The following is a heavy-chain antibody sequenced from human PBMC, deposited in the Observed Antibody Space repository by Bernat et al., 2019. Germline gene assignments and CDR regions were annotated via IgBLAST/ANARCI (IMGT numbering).Heavy chain of an antibody. CDR3: AREGYGNYYFDY. V-gene: IGHV3-30-3*01. J-gene: IGHJ4*02. Sequence: QVQLVESGGGVVQPGRSPRLSCAASGFTFSSYAMHWVRQAPGKGLEWVAVISYDGSNKYYADSVKGRFTISRDNSKNTLYLQMNSLRAEDTAVYYCAREGYGNYYFDYWGQGTLVTVSS. CDR1: GFTFSSYA. D-gene: IGHD5-18*01. CDR2: ISYDGSNK.